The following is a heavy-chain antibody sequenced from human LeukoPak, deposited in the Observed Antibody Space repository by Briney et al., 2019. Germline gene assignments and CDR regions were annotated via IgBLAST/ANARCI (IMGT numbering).Heavy chain of an antibody. CDR2: IYYSGST. CDR1: GGSISSYY. Sequence: SETLSLTCTVSGGSISSYYWSWTRQPPGKGLEWIGYIYYSGSTNYNPSFKSRVTISVDTSKNQFSLKLSSVTAADTAVYYCARLSTVVVRYYFDYWGQGTLVTVSS. CDR3: ARLSTVVVRYYFDY. V-gene: IGHV4-59*01. D-gene: IGHD4-23*01. J-gene: IGHJ4*02.